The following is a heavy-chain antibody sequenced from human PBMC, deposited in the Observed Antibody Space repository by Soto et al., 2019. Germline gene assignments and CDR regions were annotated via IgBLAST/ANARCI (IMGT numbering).Heavy chain of an antibody. V-gene: IGHV4-39*01. Sequence: QLQLQESGPGLVKPSETLSLTCTVSGGSISSSSYYWGWIRQPPGKGLEWIGSIYYSGSTYYNPSLKSRVTITVDTSKNQVSLKLSSVTAADTAVYYCARHDDRFSITQCDAFDIWGQGTMVTVSS. CDR1: GGSISSSSYY. J-gene: IGHJ3*02. CDR2: IYYSGST. CDR3: ARHDDRFSITQCDAFDI.